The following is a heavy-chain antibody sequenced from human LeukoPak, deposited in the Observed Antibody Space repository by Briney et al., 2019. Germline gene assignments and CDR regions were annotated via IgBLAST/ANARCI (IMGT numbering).Heavy chain of an antibody. CDR2: ISGSGGST. CDR3: AKAPDYDFWSGYSPYYFDY. D-gene: IGHD3-3*01. V-gene: IGHV3-23*01. CDR1: GFTFSSYT. J-gene: IGHJ4*02. Sequence: GGSLRLSCAASGFTFSSYTMSWVRQAPGKGLEWVSAISGSGGSTYYADSVKGRFTISRDNSKNTLYLQMNSLRAEDTAVYYCAKAPDYDFWSGYSPYYFDYWGQGTLVTVSS.